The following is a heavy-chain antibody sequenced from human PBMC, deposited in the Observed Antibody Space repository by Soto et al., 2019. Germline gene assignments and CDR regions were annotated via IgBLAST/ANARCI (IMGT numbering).Heavy chain of an antibody. CDR1: GYSFISYW. CDR2: FYPGDSTS. J-gene: IGHJ3*02. CDR3: ARIIGYCRNNDCSWTFDI. V-gene: IGHV5-51*01. D-gene: IGHD2-15*01. Sequence: GESLKLSCMTSGYSFISYWVAWVRQLPGKGLEWMGTFYPGDSTSTYSPSFQGQVTISVDKSISTAYLQLSSLKASDTAMYYCARIIGYCRNNDCSWTFDIWGQGTMVTVSS.